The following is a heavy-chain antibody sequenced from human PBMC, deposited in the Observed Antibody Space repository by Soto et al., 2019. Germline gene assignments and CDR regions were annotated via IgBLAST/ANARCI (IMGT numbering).Heavy chain of an antibody. CDR2: IYYSGST. CDR3: ARETLARGCYYYYGMDV. V-gene: IGHV4-61*01. J-gene: IGHJ6*02. CDR1: GGSVSSGSYY. D-gene: IGHD3-10*01. Sequence: SETLSLTCTVSGGSVSSGSYYWSWIRQPPGKGLEWIGYIYYSGSTNYNPSLKSRVTISVDTSKNQFSLKLSSVTAADTAVYYCARETLARGCYYYYGMDVWGQGTTVTVSS.